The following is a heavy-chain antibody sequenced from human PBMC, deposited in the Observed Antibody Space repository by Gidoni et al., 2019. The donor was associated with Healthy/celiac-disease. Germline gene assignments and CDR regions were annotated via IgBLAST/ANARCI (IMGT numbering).Heavy chain of an antibody. V-gene: IGHV4-39*01. D-gene: IGHD3-22*01. CDR2: IYYSGST. CDR1: GGSISSRSYY. CDR3: ARGQYYYDSSGYFNDAFDI. J-gene: IGHJ3*02. Sequence: QLQLQESGPGLVKPSETLSLPCTVSGGSISSRSYYWGWIRQPPGKGLEWIGSIYYSGSTYYNPSLKSRVTISVDTSKNQFSLKLSSVTAADTAVYYCARGQYYYDSSGYFNDAFDIWGQGTMVTVSS.